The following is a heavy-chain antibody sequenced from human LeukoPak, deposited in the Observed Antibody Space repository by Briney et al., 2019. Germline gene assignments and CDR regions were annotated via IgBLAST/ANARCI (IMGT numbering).Heavy chain of an antibody. J-gene: IGHJ4*02. Sequence: GGSLRLSCTASGFTFGDYAMSWVRQAPGKGLEWVGFIRSKAYGGTTEYAASVKGRFTISRDDSKSIAYLQMNSLKTEDTAVYYCTRGRRFHGGATDYWGQGTLVTASS. CDR3: TRGRRFHGGATDY. V-gene: IGHV3-49*04. CDR2: IRSKAYGGTT. D-gene: IGHD2-15*01. CDR1: GFTFGDYA.